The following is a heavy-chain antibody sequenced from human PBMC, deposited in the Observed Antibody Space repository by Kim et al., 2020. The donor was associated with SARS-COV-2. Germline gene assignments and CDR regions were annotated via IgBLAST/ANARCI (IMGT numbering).Heavy chain of an antibody. CDR3: AKGVTNSGFDY. J-gene: IGHJ4*02. CDR2: ISWDGTRT. V-gene: IGHV3-23*01. D-gene: IGHD4-17*01. CDR1: GFTFSTSP. Sequence: GGSLRLSCAASGFTFSTSPMGWVRQAPGKGLEWVSRISWDGTRTSYADSVKGRVTMSSDKSKNTVYLHMNSLRVEDTAVYYCAKGVTNSGFDYWGQGAQVTVSS.